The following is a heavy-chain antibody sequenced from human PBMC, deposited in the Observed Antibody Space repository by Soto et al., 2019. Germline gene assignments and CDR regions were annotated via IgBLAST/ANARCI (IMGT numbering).Heavy chain of an antibody. J-gene: IGHJ6*02. CDR1: GGTFSSYA. V-gene: IGHV1-69*13. CDR3: ARDRGELYGSGSYPNYYYYYYGMDV. CDR2: IIPIFGTA. Sequence: ASVKVSCKASGGTFSSYAISWVRQAPGQGLEWMGGIIPIFGTANYAQKFQGRVTITADESTSTAYMELSSLRSEDTAVYYCARDRGELYGSGSYPNYYYYYYGMDVWAKGPRSPSP. D-gene: IGHD3-10*01.